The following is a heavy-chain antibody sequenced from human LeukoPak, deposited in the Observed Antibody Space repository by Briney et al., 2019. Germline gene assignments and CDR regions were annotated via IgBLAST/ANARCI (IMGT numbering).Heavy chain of an antibody. D-gene: IGHD6-13*01. CDR2: NKYDGSES. V-gene: IGHV3-74*01. CDR1: GFTLSGHW. Sequence: GGSLRLSCAASGFTLSGHWMHWFRQPPGKGLAWVSRNKYDGSESYYADSVKGRFTISRDNAKNTLYLQMNSLRVEDTAVYYCAKDCEAHSSPIPKQEFDYWGQGTLVTVSS. J-gene: IGHJ4*02. CDR3: AKDCEAHSSPIPKQEFDY.